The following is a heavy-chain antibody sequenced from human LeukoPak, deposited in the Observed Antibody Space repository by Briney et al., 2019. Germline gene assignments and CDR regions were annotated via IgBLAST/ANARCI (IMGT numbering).Heavy chain of an antibody. CDR1: GGSISSSSYY. CDR3: AREIAVVAATPYYFDY. V-gene: IGHV4-39*07. Sequence: SETLSLTCTVSGGSISSSSYYWGWIRQPPGKGLEWIGSIYYSGSTYYNPSLKSRVTISVDTSENQFSLKLSSVTAADTAVYYCAREIAVVAATPYYFDYWGQGTLVTVSS. J-gene: IGHJ4*02. D-gene: IGHD2-15*01. CDR2: IYYSGST.